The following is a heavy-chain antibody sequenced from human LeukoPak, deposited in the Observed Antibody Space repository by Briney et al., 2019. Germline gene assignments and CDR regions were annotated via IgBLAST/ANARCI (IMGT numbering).Heavy chain of an antibody. CDR2: IYSGGST. V-gene: IGHV3-53*01. J-gene: IGHJ6*03. D-gene: IGHD2-2*01. CDR3: ARSSVVPAAIRYYYYYMDV. CDR1: GLTAGSNS. Sequence: PGGSLELSVAAPGLTAGSNSMSWVRQPPGKGLEWVSVIYSGGSTYYADSVKGRFTISRDNSKNTLYLQMNSLRAEGTAVYYCARSSVVPAAIRYYYYYMDVWGKGTTVTVSS.